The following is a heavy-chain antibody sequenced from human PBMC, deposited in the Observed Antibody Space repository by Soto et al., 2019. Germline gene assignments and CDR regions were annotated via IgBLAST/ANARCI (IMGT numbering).Heavy chain of an antibody. CDR2: TIPIFGTA. CDR3: ARDSPGEGSFVGGFDPQYQEYGMDV. V-gene: IGHV1-69*13. D-gene: IGHD3-16*01. Sequence: SVKVSCKASGGTFSSYAITCMRQAPGQGLEWRGGTIPIFGTANYAHKFQGRVTITVDEATSTTYMELSSRRSEDTAGCDCARDSPGEGSFVGGFDPQYQEYGMDVWG. J-gene: IGHJ6*01. CDR1: GGTFSSYA.